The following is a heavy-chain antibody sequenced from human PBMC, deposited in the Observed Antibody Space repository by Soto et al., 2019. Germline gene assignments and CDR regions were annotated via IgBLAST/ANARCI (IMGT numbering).Heavy chain of an antibody. CDR2: IYSGGST. J-gene: IGHJ6*02. D-gene: IGHD4-17*01. CDR1: GFTVSSNY. CDR3: ASSDYGGNSIPGVFYYYYGMDV. V-gene: IGHV3-53*02. Sequence: EVQLVETGGGLIQPGGSLRLSCAASGFTVSSNYMSWVRQAPGKGLEWVSVIYSGGSTYYADSVKGRFTISRDNSKNTLYLQMISLRAEDTAVYYCASSDYGGNSIPGVFYYYYGMDVWGQGTTVTVSS.